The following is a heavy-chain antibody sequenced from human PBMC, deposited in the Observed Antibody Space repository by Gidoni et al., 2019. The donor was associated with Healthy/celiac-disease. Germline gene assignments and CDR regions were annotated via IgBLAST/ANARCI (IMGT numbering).Heavy chain of an antibody. CDR3: AKPYGSGSYYYGMDV. CDR1: GVTFSSYA. J-gene: IGHJ6*02. D-gene: IGHD3-10*01. Sequence: EVQLLESGGGWVQPGGSLRLSCAASGVTFSSYAMSWVRQAPGKGLDLFSAISGSGGSTYYADSVKGRFTISRDNSKNTLYLQMNSLRAEDTAVYYCAKPYGSGSYYYGMDVWGQGTTVTVSS. V-gene: IGHV3-23*01. CDR2: ISGSGGST.